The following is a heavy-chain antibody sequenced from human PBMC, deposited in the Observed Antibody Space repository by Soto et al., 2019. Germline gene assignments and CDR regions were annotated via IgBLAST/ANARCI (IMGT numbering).Heavy chain of an antibody. CDR1: GVSISSGGYS. J-gene: IGHJ4*02. D-gene: IGHD5-12*01. Sequence: QLQLQESGSGLVKPSQTLSLTCAVSGVSISSGGYSWSWIRQTQGKGMEWIGYIYHSGSTYYNPSLTSRVTISVVRAKNQFSLKLSSVTAADTAVYYFAAGGGLPRYYWGQGTLVTVSS. V-gene: IGHV4-30-2*01. CDR2: IYHSGST. CDR3: AAGGGLPRYY.